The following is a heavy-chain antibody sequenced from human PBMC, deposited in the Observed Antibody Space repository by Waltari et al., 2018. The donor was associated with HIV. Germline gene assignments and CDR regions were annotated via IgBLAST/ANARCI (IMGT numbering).Heavy chain of an antibody. CDR2: MDSDGTT. Sequence: EVQLVESGGDLVQPGGSLRLSCAASGFTVSSSYMSWVRQAPGGGLEWCSIMDSDGTTDYAGAVKGRCTITRDNSKNTLYLQRSSLRGEDTAVYYCARQRNWNEDFDDWGQGTLVTVSS. CDR3: ARQRNWNEDFDD. CDR1: GFTVSSSY. V-gene: IGHV3-66*04. J-gene: IGHJ4*02. D-gene: IGHD1-1*01.